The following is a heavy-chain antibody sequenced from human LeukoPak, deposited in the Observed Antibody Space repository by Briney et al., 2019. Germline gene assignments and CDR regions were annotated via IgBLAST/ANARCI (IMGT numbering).Heavy chain of an antibody. CDR3: ARDRPTMITFGGVIIAAY. V-gene: IGHV1-69*05. Sequence: ASVKVSCKASGGTFSSYAISWVRQAPGQGLEWMVRIIPIFGTANYAQKFQGRVTITTDESTSTAYMELSSLRSDDTAVYYCARDRPTMITFGGVIIAAYWGQGTLVSVSS. J-gene: IGHJ4*02. CDR2: IIPIFGTA. CDR1: GGTFSSYA. D-gene: IGHD3-16*02.